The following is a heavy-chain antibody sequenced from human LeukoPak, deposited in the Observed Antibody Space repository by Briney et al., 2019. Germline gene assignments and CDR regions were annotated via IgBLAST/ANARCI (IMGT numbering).Heavy chain of an antibody. J-gene: IGHJ3*02. Sequence: GGSLRLSCAASGFSFSDYAMSWVRQAPGKGLEWVSSISSSSSYIYYADSVKGRFTISRDNAKNSLFLQMNSLRAEDTAVYYCARVLRYDSSGYYSLGAFDIWGQGTMVTVSS. CDR2: ISSSSSYI. V-gene: IGHV3-21*01. D-gene: IGHD3-22*01. CDR3: ARVLRYDSSGYYSLGAFDI. CDR1: GFSFSDYA.